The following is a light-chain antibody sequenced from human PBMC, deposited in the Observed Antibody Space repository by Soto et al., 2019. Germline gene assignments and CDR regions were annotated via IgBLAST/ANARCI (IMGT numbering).Light chain of an antibody. J-gene: IGKJ5*01. CDR1: QGLSSD. V-gene: IGKV1-9*01. Sequence: DIQLTQSPSFLSASVGDRVTITCRASQGLSSDLAWYQQKPGKAPKLLIYAASTLQSGIPSRCSGSGSATEFTLTISCLQPEDFATYYCQQHNSYPFTFGQGTRLEIK. CDR2: AAS. CDR3: QQHNSYPFT.